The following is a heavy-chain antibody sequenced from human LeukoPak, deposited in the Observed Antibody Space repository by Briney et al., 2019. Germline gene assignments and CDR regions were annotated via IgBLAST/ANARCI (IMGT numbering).Heavy chain of an antibody. D-gene: IGHD2/OR15-2a*01. Sequence: GGSLRLSCAASGFTFRSYWMSWVRQAPGKGLEWLGHINQEASRTDHADSVKGRFTISRDNARNLLYLHMSSLRAEDTAVYYWAKYLSRGFTPWGRGILVSVSS. CDR2: INQEASRT. CDR3: AKYLSRGFTP. CDR1: GFTFRSYW. V-gene: IGHV3-7*01. J-gene: IGHJ5*02.